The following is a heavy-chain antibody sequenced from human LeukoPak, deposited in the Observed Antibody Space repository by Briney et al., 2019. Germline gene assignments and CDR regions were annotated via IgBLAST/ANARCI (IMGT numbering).Heavy chain of an antibody. CDR3: ARGGEDFWSGYPPRHWYFDL. V-gene: IGHV4-4*07. D-gene: IGHD3-3*01. CDR2: IYTSGST. CDR1: GGSISSYY. J-gene: IGHJ2*01. Sequence: NASETLSLTCTVSGGSISSYYWSWIRQPAGKGLEWIGRIYTSGSTNYNPSLKSRVTMSVDTSKNQFSLKLSSVTAADTAVYYCARGGEDFWSGYPPRHWYFDLWGRGTLVTVSS.